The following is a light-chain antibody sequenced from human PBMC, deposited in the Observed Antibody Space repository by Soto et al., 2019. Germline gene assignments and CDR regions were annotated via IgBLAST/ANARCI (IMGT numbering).Light chain of an antibody. CDR3: QQYNDWPIT. J-gene: IGKJ5*01. CDR2: GAS. CDR1: QSVSSD. Sequence: EIVMTQSPATLSVSPGERATLSCRAMQSVSSDLAWYQQKPGQAPRLLIFGASSRAPGIPARFSGSGSGTEFSLTISSLQSEDCAVYYCQQYNDWPITFGQGTRLEIK. V-gene: IGKV3-15*01.